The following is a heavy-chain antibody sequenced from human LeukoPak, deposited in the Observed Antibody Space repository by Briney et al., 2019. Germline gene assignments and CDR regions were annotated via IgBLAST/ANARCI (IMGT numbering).Heavy chain of an antibody. V-gene: IGHV3-48*02. D-gene: IGHD5-12*01. CDR2: ISSSSINI. Sequence: PGGSLRLSCAASGFTFSAYSMNWVRQAPGKGLQWVSYISSSSINIYSADSVKGRFTISRDNAKNSLYLQMNSLTDEDTAVYYCVKSGYDWIGYFDYWGQGTLVTVSS. CDR3: VKSGYDWIGYFDY. J-gene: IGHJ4*02. CDR1: GFTFSAYS.